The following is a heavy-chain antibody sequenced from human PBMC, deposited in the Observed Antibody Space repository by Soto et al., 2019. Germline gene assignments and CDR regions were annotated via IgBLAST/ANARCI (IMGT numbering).Heavy chain of an antibody. V-gene: IGHV3-23*01. CDR3: AKAEGEPPDPVYYYCGMDV. Sequence: EVQLLESGGGLVQPGGSLRLSCAASGFTFSSYAMSWVRQAPGQGLEWVAAISGSGGSTYYADSVKGRFTISRDNSKTTLYLQMNRLRAEDTGVYYCAKAEGEPPDPVYYYCGMDVWGQGTTVTFSS. J-gene: IGHJ6*02. D-gene: IGHD3-16*01. CDR2: ISGSGGST. CDR1: GFTFSSYA.